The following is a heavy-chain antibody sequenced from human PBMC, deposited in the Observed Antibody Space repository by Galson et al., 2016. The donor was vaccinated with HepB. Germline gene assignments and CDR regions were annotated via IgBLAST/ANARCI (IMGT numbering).Heavy chain of an antibody. V-gene: IGHV3-11*01. CDR1: GFTFRDYY. CDR3: ARQGSGSYRFDD. D-gene: IGHD1-26*01. CDR2: ISSSANNI. J-gene: IGHJ4*02. Sequence: SLRLSCAASGFTFRDYYMSWIRQAPGKGLEWVSYISSSANNIKYADSVEGRFTVSRDNADNSLYLQMDNLRADDTAVYYCARQGSGSYRFDDWGQGTLVTVSS.